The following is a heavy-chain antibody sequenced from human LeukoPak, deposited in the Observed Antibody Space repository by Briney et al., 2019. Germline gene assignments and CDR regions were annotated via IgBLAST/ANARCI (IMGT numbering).Heavy chain of an antibody. CDR1: GFTFSSYA. CDR2: INDNGGST. J-gene: IGHJ4*02. Sequence: GGSLRLSCAASGFTFSSYAMSWVRQAPGKGPEWVSAINDNGGSTYYADSVKGRFTISRDNSKNTLYLQVNSLRAEDTAVYYCASPSRHLGGDFDYWGQGTLVTVPS. V-gene: IGHV3-23*01. CDR3: ASPSRHLGGDFDY. D-gene: IGHD3-16*01.